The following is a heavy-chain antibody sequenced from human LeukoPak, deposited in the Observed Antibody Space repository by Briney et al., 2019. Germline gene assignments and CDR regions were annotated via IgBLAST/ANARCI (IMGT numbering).Heavy chain of an antibody. CDR2: ISGSGGST. CDR3: AVQAGGYYYPFDY. V-gene: IGHV3-23*01. J-gene: IGHJ4*02. Sequence: GGSLRLSCAASGVTFSSYAMSWVRQAPGRGLEWVSAISGSGGSTYYADSVKGRFTVSRDNSKNTLYLEMNSLRAEDTAVHYCAVQAGGYYYPFDYWGQGTLVTVSS. D-gene: IGHD3-22*01. CDR1: GVTFSSYA.